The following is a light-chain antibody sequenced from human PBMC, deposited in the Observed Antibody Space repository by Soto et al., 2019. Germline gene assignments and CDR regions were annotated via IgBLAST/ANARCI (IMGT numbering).Light chain of an antibody. V-gene: IGKV1-39*01. CDR3: QQNFSTPT. Sequence: DIPMTQSPSSLSASVGDRVTITCRASQDITKYLHWYQQKPGKAPDLLIFGASSLQSGVPSRFICSGSGTDFTLTISSLQPEDFATYFCQQNFSTPTVGPGTTVNI. CDR1: QDITKY. J-gene: IGKJ3*01. CDR2: GAS.